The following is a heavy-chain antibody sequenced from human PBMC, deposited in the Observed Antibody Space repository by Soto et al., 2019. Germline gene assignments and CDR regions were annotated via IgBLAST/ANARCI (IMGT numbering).Heavy chain of an antibody. D-gene: IGHD3-3*01. CDR2: ISSDDRT. Sequence: EVQVVEYGGGLVQPGGSLRLSCAASGFTVSNLYMTWVRQAPGKGLEWVSVISSDDRTYYADSVKGRFTISRDNSKNTLYLEMSSLRAEDTAVYYCARDIFGGSYDFWHGGQGTLVTVSS. J-gene: IGHJ4*02. CDR1: GFTVSNLY. V-gene: IGHV3-66*01. CDR3: ARDIFGGSYDFWH.